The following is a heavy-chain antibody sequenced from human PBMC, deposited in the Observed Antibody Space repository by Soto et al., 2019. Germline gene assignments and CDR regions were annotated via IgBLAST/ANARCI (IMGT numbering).Heavy chain of an antibody. J-gene: IGHJ6*02. Sequence: PGGSLRLSCAASGFTVSSNYMSWVRQAPGKGLEWVSVIYSGGSTYYADSVKGRFTISRDNSKNTLYLQMNSLRAEDTAVYYCAREGATWQTPHFYYYGMDVWGQGTTVT. CDR3: AREGATWQTPHFYYYGMDV. CDR1: GFTVSSNY. CDR2: IYSGGST. V-gene: IGHV3-53*01.